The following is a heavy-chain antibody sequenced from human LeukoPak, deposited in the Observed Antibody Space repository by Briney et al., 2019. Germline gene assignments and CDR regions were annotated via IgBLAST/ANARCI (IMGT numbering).Heavy chain of an antibody. V-gene: IGHV5-51*01. CDR1: GYSFTTYW. CDR3: ARSYISSSPFDY. CDR2: IYASDSDT. Sequence: GESLKISCKGSGYSFTTYWIGWVRQMPGKGLEWMGVIYASDSDTRYSPPFQGQVTISADKTISTAYLQWSSLKASDTAMYYCARSYISSSPFDYWGQGTLVTVSS. D-gene: IGHD6-6*01. J-gene: IGHJ4*02.